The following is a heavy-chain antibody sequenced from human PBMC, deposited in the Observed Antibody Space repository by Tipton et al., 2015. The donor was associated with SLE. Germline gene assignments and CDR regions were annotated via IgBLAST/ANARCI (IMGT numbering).Heavy chain of an antibody. CDR3: ARRAFGDFWSGYTGPMDV. Sequence: LRLSCTVSGGSISSSSYYWGWIRQPPGKGLEWIGSIYYSGSTYYNPSLKSRVTISVDTSKNQFSLKLSSVTAADTAVYYCARRAFGDFWSGYTGPMDVWGKGTTVTVSS. J-gene: IGHJ6*03. V-gene: IGHV4-39*01. D-gene: IGHD3-3*01. CDR2: IYYSGST. CDR1: GGSISSSSYY.